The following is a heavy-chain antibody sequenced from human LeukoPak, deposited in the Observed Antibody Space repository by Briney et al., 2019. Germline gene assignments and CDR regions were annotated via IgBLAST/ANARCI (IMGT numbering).Heavy chain of an antibody. D-gene: IGHD2-21*01. V-gene: IGHV3-30*02. CDR2: IRYEGNNK. CDR1: GFTFSSFG. CDR3: AKARGVEGALDI. Sequence: GGSLRLSCAASGFTFSSFGMHWVRQAPGKGLQWVTFIRYEGNNKYYADSVKGRFTISRDNSKNTLYLQMNSLRVEDTAVYYCAKARGVEGALDIWGQGRMVTVSS. J-gene: IGHJ3*02.